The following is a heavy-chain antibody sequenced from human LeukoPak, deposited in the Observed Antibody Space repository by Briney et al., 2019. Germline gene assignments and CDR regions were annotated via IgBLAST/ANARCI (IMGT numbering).Heavy chain of an antibody. J-gene: IGHJ4*02. CDR1: GFTFSNNY. CDR3: ARYCSSTSCSTPFDY. V-gene: IGHV3-53*01. Sequence: GGSLRLSCAASGFTFSNNYMSWVRQAPGKGLEWVSVLNSGGGTYYADSVKGRFTISRDSSKNTLYLQMTSLRAEDTAIYYCARYCSSTSCSTPFDYWGQGTTVTVSS. D-gene: IGHD2-2*02. CDR2: LNSGGGT.